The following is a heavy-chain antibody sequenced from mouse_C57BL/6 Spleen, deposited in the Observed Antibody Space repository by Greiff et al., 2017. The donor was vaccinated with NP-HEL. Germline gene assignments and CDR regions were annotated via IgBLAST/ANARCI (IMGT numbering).Heavy chain of an antibody. CDR2: INPDSSTI. D-gene: IGHD2-5*01. CDR1: GIDFSRYW. V-gene: IGHV4-1*01. Sequence: EVKVEESGGGLVQPGGSLKLSCAASGIDFSRYWMSWVRRAPGKGLEWIGEINPDSSTINYAPSLKDKFIISRDNAKNTLYLQMSKVRSEDTALYYCARLYSNPYYYAMDYWGQGTSVTVSS. J-gene: IGHJ4*01. CDR3: ARLYSNPYYYAMDY.